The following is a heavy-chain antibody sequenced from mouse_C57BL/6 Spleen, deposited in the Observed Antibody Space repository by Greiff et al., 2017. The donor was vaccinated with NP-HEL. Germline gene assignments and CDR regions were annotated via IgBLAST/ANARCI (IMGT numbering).Heavy chain of an antibody. CDR3: ARESNSVRDY. V-gene: IGHV3-6*01. CDR1: GYSITSGYY. CDR2: ISYDGSN. J-gene: IGHJ4*01. Sequence: EVKLEESGPGLVKPSQSLSLTCSVTGYSITSGYYWNWIRQFPGNKLEWMGYISYDGSNNYNPSLKNRISITRDTSKNQFFLKLNSVTTEDTATYYCARESNSVRDYWGQGTSVTVSS. D-gene: IGHD2-5*01.